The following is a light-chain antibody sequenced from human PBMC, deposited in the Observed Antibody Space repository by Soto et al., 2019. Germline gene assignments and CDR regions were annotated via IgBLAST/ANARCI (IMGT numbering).Light chain of an antibody. Sequence: ALAQHPSASGSPGQSVTISCTGTKNDIGVYDFVSWYQHHPGKAPRLIIYEVVRRPSGVPDRFSGSKSGNTASLTVSGLQAADEADYFCNSYAGSNTYVFGSGTKVTVL. V-gene: IGLV2-8*01. CDR2: EVV. CDR3: NSYAGSNTYV. J-gene: IGLJ1*01. CDR1: KNDIGVYDF.